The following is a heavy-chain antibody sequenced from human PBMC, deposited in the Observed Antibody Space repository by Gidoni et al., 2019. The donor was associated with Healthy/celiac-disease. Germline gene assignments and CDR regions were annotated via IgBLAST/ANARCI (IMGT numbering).Heavy chain of an antibody. J-gene: IGHJ4*02. D-gene: IGHD4-17*01. Sequence: EVQLVESGGGLVKPGGSLSLSCAASGFTFSSYSMNWVRPAPGKGLEWVSSISSSSSYIYYADSVKGRFTISRDNAKNSLYLQMNSLRAEDTAVYYCARSHYGGNPCFDYWGQGTLVTVSS. V-gene: IGHV3-21*01. CDR3: ARSHYGGNPCFDY. CDR2: ISSSSSYI. CDR1: GFTFSSYS.